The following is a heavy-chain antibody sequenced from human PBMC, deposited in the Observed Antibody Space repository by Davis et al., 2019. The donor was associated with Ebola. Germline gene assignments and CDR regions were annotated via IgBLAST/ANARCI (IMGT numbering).Heavy chain of an antibody. D-gene: IGHD6-19*01. CDR3: ARDRGSGWFHFDY. Sequence: GESLKISCAASGFTFSSYWMSWVRQAPGKGLEWVSVIYSGGSTYYADSVKGRFTISRDNSKNTLYLQMNSLRAEDTAVYYCARDRGSGWFHFDYWGQGTLVTVSS. J-gene: IGHJ4*02. CDR1: GFTFSSYW. CDR2: IYSGGST. V-gene: IGHV3-66*02.